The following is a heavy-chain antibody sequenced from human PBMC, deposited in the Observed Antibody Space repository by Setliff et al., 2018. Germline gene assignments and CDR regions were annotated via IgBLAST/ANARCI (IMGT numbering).Heavy chain of an antibody. Sequence: PSETLSLTCTVSGDSVSRSYWGWMRQPPGKGLEWIGYISYSGSTTYNPSLKSRVTISLDMSKNGFSLNLTSVTAADTAFYYCARESRFGYSGYDCAFDYWGQGMLVTVSS. CDR1: GDSVSRSY. CDR3: ARESRFGYSGYDCAFDY. J-gene: IGHJ4*02. D-gene: IGHD5-12*01. CDR2: ISYSGST. V-gene: IGHV4-59*02.